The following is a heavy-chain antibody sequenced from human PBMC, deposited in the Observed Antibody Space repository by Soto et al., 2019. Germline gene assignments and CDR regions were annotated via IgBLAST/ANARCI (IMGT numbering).Heavy chain of an antibody. V-gene: IGHV3-21*01. Sequence: GGSLRLSCAASGFTFSSYSMNWVRQTPGKGLEWVSSISSSSSYIYYADSVKGRFTISRDNAKNSLYLQMNSLRAEDTAVYYCARDGGAAAGIYYGMDVWGQGTTVTVSS. CDR1: GFTFSSYS. CDR2: ISSSSSYI. J-gene: IGHJ6*02. D-gene: IGHD6-13*01. CDR3: ARDGGAAAGIYYGMDV.